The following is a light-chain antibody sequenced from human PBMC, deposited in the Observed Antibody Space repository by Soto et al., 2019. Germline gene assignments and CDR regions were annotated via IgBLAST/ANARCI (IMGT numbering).Light chain of an antibody. CDR2: DVS. CDR1: SSDVGGYNY. Sequence: QSALTQPASVSGSPGQAITISCTGTSSDVGGYNYVSWYQQHPGKAPKLIIYDVSNRPSGVSNRFSGSKSGNTASLTISGLQAEDDTDYYCSSYTSTSTYVFGPGTKLTVL. J-gene: IGLJ1*01. CDR3: SSYTSTSTYV. V-gene: IGLV2-14*03.